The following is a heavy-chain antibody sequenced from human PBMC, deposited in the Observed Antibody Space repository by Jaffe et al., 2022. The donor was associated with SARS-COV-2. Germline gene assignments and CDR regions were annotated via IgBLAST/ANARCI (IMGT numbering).Heavy chain of an antibody. CDR2: IKQDGSEK. J-gene: IGHJ6*02. D-gene: IGHD3-16*01. Sequence: EVQLVESGGGLVQPGGSLRLSCAASGFTFSSYWMSWVRQAPGKGLEWVANIKQDGSEKYYVDSVKGRFTISRDNAKNSLYLQMNSLRAEDTAVYYCARDPNTWGGGAHYGMDVWGQGTTVTVSS. V-gene: IGHV3-7*01. CDR1: GFTFSSYW. CDR3: ARDPNTWGGGAHYGMDV.